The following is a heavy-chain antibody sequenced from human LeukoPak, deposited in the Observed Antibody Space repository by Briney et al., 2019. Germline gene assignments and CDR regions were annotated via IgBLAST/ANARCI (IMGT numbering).Heavy chain of an antibody. CDR3: AKRGEKYSNGWFIDY. V-gene: IGHV3-21*01. J-gene: IGHJ4*02. D-gene: IGHD6-19*01. CDR1: GFTFSIYT. CDR2: ISSSSYI. Sequence: GGSLRLSCAASGFTFSIYTMNWVRQAPGKGLEWVSSISSSSYIYYADSVKGRFTISRDNAKNSLYLQMNSLRAEDTAVYYCAKRGEKYSNGWFIDYWGQGTLVTVSS.